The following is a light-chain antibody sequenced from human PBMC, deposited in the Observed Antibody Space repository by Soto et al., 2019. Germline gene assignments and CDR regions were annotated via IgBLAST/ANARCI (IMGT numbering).Light chain of an antibody. CDR1: QSISTS. V-gene: IGKV1-39*01. Sequence: DIQMTQSPSSLSASAGDRVTITCRASQSISTSLNWYQQKLGKDPKLLIYKASRLQSGVPSRFSGSGSGTDFTLTISNLQPDDCATYYCQQSYRTPPDTFGQGTKLEIK. J-gene: IGKJ2*01. CDR3: QQSYRTPPDT. CDR2: KAS.